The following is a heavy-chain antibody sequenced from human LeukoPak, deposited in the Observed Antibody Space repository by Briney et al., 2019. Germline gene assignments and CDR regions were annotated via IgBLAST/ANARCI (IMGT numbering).Heavy chain of an antibody. CDR2: ISSSGKA. D-gene: IGHD1-26*01. V-gene: IGHV4-39*01. Sequence: PSETLSLPCAVAGGSIHTTDFDWAWLRQPPGQGFEWIATISSSGKAYYYPSLMSRVTISVDTSKNQFSLDVTSVTAADTGLFYCARFKGGTGFDYWGRGILVIVS. J-gene: IGHJ4*02. CDR1: GGSIHTTDFD. CDR3: ARFKGGTGFDY.